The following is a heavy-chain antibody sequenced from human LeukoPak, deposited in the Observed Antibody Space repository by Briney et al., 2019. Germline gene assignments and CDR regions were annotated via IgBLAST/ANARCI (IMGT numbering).Heavy chain of an antibody. Sequence: GESLKISCKGSGYSFTSYWIGWVRQMPVKGLEWMGIIYPGDSDTRYSPSFRGQVTISADKSISTAYLQWSSLKASDTAMYYCARLHAGLVRGVIIYYGMDVWGQGTTVTVSS. D-gene: IGHD3-10*01. CDR3: ARLHAGLVRGVIIYYGMDV. J-gene: IGHJ6*02. CDR1: GYSFTSYW. CDR2: IYPGDSDT. V-gene: IGHV5-51*01.